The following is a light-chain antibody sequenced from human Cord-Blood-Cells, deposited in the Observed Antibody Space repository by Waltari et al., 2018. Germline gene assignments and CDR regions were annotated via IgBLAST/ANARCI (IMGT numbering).Light chain of an antibody. CDR1: SIDVGGYNY. CDR2: DVS. J-gene: IGLJ3*02. V-gene: IGLV2-11*01. Sequence: SALTQPRSLSGSPGQSVTISCTGTSIDVGGYNYVSWSQQHPGKAPKLMIYDVSKRPSGVPDRFSGSKSGNTASLTISGLQAEDEADYYCCSYAGSYTGVFGGGTKLTVL. CDR3: CSYAGSYTGV.